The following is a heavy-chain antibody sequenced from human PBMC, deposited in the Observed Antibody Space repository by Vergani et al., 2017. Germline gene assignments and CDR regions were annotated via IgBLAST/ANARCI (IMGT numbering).Heavy chain of an antibody. CDR1: GYTFTNHS. V-gene: IGHV7-4-1*02. CDR2: INTKTGRS. CDR3: ARGDDSSCRKGDY. J-gene: IGHJ4*02. D-gene: IGHD3-22*01. Sequence: QVQLVQSGSELKKPGASVKVSCKASGYTFTNHSMNWVRQAPGQRPEWMGWINTKTGRSTYAPSFTGRFVFSLDTSVSTAHLQISGLKADDTAVYYCARGDDSSCRKGDYWGQGTLVTVSS.